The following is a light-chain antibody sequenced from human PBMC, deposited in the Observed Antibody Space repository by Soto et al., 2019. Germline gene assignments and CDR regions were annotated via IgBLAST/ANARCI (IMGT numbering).Light chain of an antibody. V-gene: IGKV1-39*01. CDR1: QSISTY. J-gene: IGKJ5*01. CDR2: AAS. CDR3: QQSYRTPIT. Sequence: DSQLTQSPSPLSASVGDRVAITCLASQSISTYLTWYQQKPGKAPKVLIYAASNLQSGVPPRFSGSGSGTDFTLTISSLQPEDVATYFCQQSYRTPITFGQGTRLEIK.